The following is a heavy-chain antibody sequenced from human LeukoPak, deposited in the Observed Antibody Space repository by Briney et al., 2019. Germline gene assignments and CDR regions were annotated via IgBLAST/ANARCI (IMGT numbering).Heavy chain of an antibody. V-gene: IGHV3-30-3*01. Sequence: GAVXSYDGSNTYYXDSVKGRFTISRDNSKNTLYLQMNRLRAEDMAVYXCAREEXXXFDXWGXG. CDR3: AREEXXXFDX. J-gene: IGHJ4*02. CDR2: XSYDGSNT.